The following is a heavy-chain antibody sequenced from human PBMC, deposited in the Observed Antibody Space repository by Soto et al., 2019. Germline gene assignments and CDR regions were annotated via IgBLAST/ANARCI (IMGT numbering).Heavy chain of an antibody. CDR2: VSHDGRNT. CDR1: GFTFSSYC. Sequence: PGGSLRLSCAASGFTFSSYCMSWVRQAPGKGLEWVAVVSHDGRNTHYADSVKGRFTISRDSSKNTVSLEMTSLRAEDTAVYYCAKGGRQWLVTSDFNYWGQGALVTVSS. CDR3: AKGGRQWLVTSDFNY. J-gene: IGHJ4*02. V-gene: IGHV3-30*18. D-gene: IGHD6-19*01.